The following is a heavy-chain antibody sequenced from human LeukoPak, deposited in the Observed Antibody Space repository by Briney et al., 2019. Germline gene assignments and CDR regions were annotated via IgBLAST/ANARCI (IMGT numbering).Heavy chain of an antibody. CDR1: GYTFTSYY. D-gene: IGHD2-21*02. CDR3: ARAYCGGDCYPLSWYFDL. Sequence: ASVKVSCKASGYTFTSYYMHWVRQAPGQGLEWMGIINPIGGSTSYAQKFQGRVTMTRDTSTSTVYMELSSLRSEDTAVYYCARAYCGGDCYPLSWYFDLWGRGTLATVSS. CDR2: INPIGGST. J-gene: IGHJ2*01. V-gene: IGHV1-46*01.